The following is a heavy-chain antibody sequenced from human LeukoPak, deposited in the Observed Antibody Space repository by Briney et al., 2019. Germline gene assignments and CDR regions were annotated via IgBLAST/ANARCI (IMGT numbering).Heavy chain of an antibody. D-gene: IGHD6-19*01. V-gene: IGHV1-2*02. CDR3: ARDRLSEVAGTDY. CDR1: GYTFTDYY. J-gene: IGHJ4*02. Sequence: ASVKVSCKASGYTFTDYYMHWVRQAPGQGLEWMGWINPNSGGTNYAQKFQGRVTMTRDTSISTAYMELSRLRSDDTAVYYCARDRLSEVAGTDYWGQGTLVTVSS. CDR2: INPNSGGT.